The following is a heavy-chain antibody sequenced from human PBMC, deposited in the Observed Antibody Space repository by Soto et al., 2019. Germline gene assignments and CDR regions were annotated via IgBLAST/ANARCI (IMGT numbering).Heavy chain of an antibody. V-gene: IGHV4-39*01. D-gene: IGHD3-10*01. CDR1: GGSISSSSYY. Sequence: QLQLQESGPGLVKPSETLSLTCTVSGGSISSSSYYWGWIRQPPGKGLEWIGSIYYSGSTYYNPSLKSRVTISVDTSKNQFSLKLSSVTAADTAVYYCARHPPLGSSGISWFDPWGQGTLVTVSS. CDR2: IYYSGST. J-gene: IGHJ5*02. CDR3: ARHPPLGSSGISWFDP.